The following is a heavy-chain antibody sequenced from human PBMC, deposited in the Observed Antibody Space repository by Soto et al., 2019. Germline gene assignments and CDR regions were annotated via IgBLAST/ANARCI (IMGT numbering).Heavy chain of an antibody. D-gene: IGHD6-25*01. Sequence: EKQLVESGGALAQPGGSLRLSCVGSGFTFSIYALTWVRQAPGKGLEWVSLITNNGDTTFFGDSVKGRSSISRDTSKNTLYLQLETLRAEDTAVYYCAVSAGSGGAVAVWGQGTMVDVSS. CDR3: AVSAGSGGAVAV. CDR1: GFTFSIYA. CDR2: ITNNGDTT. V-gene: IGHV3-23*04. J-gene: IGHJ3*01.